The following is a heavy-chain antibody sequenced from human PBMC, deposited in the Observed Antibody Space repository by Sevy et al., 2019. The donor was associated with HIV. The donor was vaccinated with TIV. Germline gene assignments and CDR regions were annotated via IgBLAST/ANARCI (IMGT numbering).Heavy chain of an antibody. CDR3: AKYASDRMYYFDY. V-gene: IGHV3-23*01. CDR2: TTGSATAT. Sequence: GGSLRLSCAASRFTFGIYAMSWVRQAPGKGLEWVSATTGSATATYYADSVKGRFTISRDKSKNTLFLQMKSLRPEDTAVYYCAKYASDRMYYFDYLGQGTLVTVSS. CDR1: RFTFGIYA. J-gene: IGHJ4*02. D-gene: IGHD2-2*01.